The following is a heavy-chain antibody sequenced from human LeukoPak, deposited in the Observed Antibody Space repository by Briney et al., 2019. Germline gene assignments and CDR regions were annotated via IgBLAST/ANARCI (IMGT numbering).Heavy chain of an antibody. Sequence: SETLSLTCTVSGGSISSYYWSWIRQPPGKGLEWIGYIYYSGSTNYNPSLKSRVTISVDTSKNQFSLKVSSVTAADTAVYYCARAPPPMLFGYYYYYMDVWGKGTTVTVSS. CDR3: ARAPPPMLFGYYYYYMDV. CDR2: IYYSGST. D-gene: IGHD3-10*01. J-gene: IGHJ6*03. V-gene: IGHV4-59*01. CDR1: GGSISSYY.